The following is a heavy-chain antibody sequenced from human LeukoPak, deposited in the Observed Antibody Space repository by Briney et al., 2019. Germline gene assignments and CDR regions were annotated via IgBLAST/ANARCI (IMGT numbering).Heavy chain of an antibody. CDR3: ARIDGYNFWFDP. J-gene: IGHJ5*02. V-gene: IGHV4-34*01. D-gene: IGHD5-24*01. CDR2: INHSGST. Sequence: SETLSLTCAVYGGSFSGYYWSWIRQPPGKGLEWIGEINHSGSTNYNPSLKSRVTISVDTSKNQFSLKLSSVTAADTAVHYCARIDGYNFWFDPWGQGTLVTVSS. CDR1: GGSFSGYY.